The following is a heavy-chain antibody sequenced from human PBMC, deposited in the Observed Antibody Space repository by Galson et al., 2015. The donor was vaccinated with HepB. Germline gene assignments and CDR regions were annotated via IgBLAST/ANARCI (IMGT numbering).Heavy chain of an antibody. Sequence: SVKVSCKASGYTFTSYFMHWVRQAPGQGLEWMGIINPSGGSTSYSQKSQGRVTMTRDTSTSTVYMELSSLRSEDTAVYYCARGAGIVGASKGVFDYWGQGTLVTVSS. D-gene: IGHD1-26*01. V-gene: IGHV1-46*01. CDR2: INPSGGST. J-gene: IGHJ4*02. CDR3: ARGAGIVGASKGVFDY. CDR1: GYTFTSYF.